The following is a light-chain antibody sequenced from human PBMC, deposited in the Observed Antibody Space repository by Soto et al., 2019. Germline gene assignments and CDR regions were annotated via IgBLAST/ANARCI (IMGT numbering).Light chain of an antibody. J-gene: IGKJ4*01. CDR3: QQYNNWPGV. V-gene: IGKV3-15*01. Sequence: EIVMTQSPATLSVSPGERDTLSCRASQSVSSNLAWYQQRPGQAPRLLIYGASTRATGIPARFSGSESGTEFTLTISSLQSEDFAVYYCQQYNNWPGVFGGGTKVDIK. CDR2: GAS. CDR1: QSVSSN.